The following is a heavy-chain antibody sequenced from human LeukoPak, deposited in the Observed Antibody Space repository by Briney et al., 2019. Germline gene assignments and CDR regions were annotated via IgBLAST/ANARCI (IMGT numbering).Heavy chain of an antibody. J-gene: IGHJ2*01. CDR2: IYYSGST. V-gene: IGHV4-59*01. CDR3: ASAIVGATDFDL. Sequence: SETLSLTCTVSGSMYNYYWSWIRQPPGKGLEWIGYIYYSGSTNYNPSLKSRVTISVDTSKNQFSLKLSSVTAADTAVYYCASAIVGATDFDLWGRGTLVTVSS. CDR1: GSMYNYY. D-gene: IGHD1-26*01.